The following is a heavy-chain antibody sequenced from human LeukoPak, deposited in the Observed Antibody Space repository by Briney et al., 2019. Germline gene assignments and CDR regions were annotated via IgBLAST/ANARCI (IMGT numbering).Heavy chain of an antibody. V-gene: IGHV1-18*01. CDR1: GYTFTSYG. Sequence: GASVKVSCKASGYTFTSYGISWVPQAPGQGLEWIGWISVYNCHPNYSHKLQPTLTMPTDTSTTTANMELRSLRSADTGVYYCPRIAYYDFWSGSHAHFDYWGQGTLVTVSS. D-gene: IGHD3-3*01. CDR3: PRIAYYDFWSGSHAHFDY. CDR2: ISVYNCHP. J-gene: IGHJ4*02.